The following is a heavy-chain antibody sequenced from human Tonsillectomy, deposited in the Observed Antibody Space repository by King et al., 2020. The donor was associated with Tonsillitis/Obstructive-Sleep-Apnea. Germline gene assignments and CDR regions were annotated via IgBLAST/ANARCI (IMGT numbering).Heavy chain of an antibody. CDR3: AKDGPECDSYGSYYFDY. V-gene: IGHV3-23*04. J-gene: IGHJ4*02. Sequence: VQLVESGGGLVQPGGSLRLSCAASGFTFSSYAMSWVRQAPGKGLEWVSAISGSGGSTYYADSVKGRFTISRDNSKNTLYLQMNSLRAEDTAVYYCAKDGPECDSYGSYYFDYWGQGTLVTVSS. D-gene: IGHD5-18*01. CDR1: GFTFSSYA. CDR2: ISGSGGST.